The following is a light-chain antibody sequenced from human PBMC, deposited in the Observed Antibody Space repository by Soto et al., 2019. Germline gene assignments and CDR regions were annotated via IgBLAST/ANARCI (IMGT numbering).Light chain of an antibody. CDR3: GADHGSGSNFVYV. CDR1: SGYSNDK. V-gene: IGLV9-49*01. J-gene: IGLJ7*01. Sequence: QSVLTQPPSASASLGASVTLTCTLSSGYSNDKVDWYQQRQGKGPRFVMRVGTGGIVGSKGDGIPDRFSGLGSGLTRYLTIKNIQGEDESDYHCGADHGSGSNFVYVFGGGTQLTVL. CDR2: VGTGGIVG.